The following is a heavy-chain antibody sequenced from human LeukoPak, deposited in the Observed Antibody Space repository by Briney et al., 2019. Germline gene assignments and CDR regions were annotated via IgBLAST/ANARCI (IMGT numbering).Heavy chain of an antibody. CDR1: GFTFGDYA. CDR3: TRDGSAVVPAAKIYYYGMDA. Sequence: GGSLRLSCTASGFTFGDYAMTWVRQAPGKGLEWVGFIRSKAYGGTTEYAASVKGRFTISRDDSKSIAYLQMNSLKTEDTAVYYCTRDGSAVVPAAKIYYYGMDAWGKGTTVTVSS. CDR2: IRSKAYGGTT. V-gene: IGHV3-49*04. D-gene: IGHD2-2*01. J-gene: IGHJ6*04.